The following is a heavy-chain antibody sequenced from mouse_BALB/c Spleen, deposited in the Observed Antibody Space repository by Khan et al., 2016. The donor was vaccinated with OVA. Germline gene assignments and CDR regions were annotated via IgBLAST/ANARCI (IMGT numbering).Heavy chain of an antibody. V-gene: IGHV2-6-1*01. J-gene: IGHJ4*01. CDR1: GFSLTNYG. Sequence: VQLKQSGPGLVAPSQSLSITCTISGFSLTNYGVYWVRQPPGKGLEWLVVIWSDGSTTYNSALKFRLTISKDNSTSQVFLKMNSLQTDDAAMYYCARQPCYHYNIMDYWGQGTSDTVSS. CDR3: ARQPCYHYNIMDY. CDR2: IWSDGST.